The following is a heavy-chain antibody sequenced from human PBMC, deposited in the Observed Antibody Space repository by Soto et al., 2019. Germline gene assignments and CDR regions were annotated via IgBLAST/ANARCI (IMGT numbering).Heavy chain of an antibody. Sequence: EVQLLESGGGSVQPGGSLRLSCAASGFTFSSYAMHWVRRPPGKGLEWVSSISGSGGTAYYADSVKGRFSISRDSLVNTLYLQMNSLRAEDTAVYYCAKGRVQNWNFDYWGQGTLVTVSP. CDR3: AKGRVQNWNFDY. CDR2: ISGSGGTA. V-gene: IGHV3-23*01. J-gene: IGHJ4*02. D-gene: IGHD1-1*01. CDR1: GFTFSSYA.